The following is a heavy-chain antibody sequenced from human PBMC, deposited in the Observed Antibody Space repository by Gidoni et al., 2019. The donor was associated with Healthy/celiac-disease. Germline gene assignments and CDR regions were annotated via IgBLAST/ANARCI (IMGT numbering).Heavy chain of an antibody. CDR1: GGSISSYY. V-gene: IGHV4-59*01. J-gene: IGHJ4*02. D-gene: IGHD3-3*01. CDR3: ARASRYYDFWSGYSTPFDY. CDR2: IYYSGST. Sequence: QVQLQESGPGLVKPSETLSLTCTVSGGSISSYYWSWIRQPPGKGLEWIGYIYYSGSTNYNPYLKSRVTISVDTSKNQFSLKLSSVTAADTAVYYCARASRYYDFWSGYSTPFDYGGQGTLVTVSS.